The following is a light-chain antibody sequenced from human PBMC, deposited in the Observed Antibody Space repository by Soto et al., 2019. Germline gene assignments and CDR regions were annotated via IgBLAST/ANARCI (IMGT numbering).Light chain of an antibody. Sequence: DIQMTQSPSTLSASEGDRVTISCRASQSVSIWLAWYQQKPGRAPKLLIYKSSILESGVPSRFSGSGSGTDFTLTISSLEPEDFAVYYCQQRSNWPCTFAQGTKVDI. CDR2: KSS. V-gene: IGKV1-5*03. CDR1: QSVSIW. CDR3: QQRSNWPCT. J-gene: IGKJ1*01.